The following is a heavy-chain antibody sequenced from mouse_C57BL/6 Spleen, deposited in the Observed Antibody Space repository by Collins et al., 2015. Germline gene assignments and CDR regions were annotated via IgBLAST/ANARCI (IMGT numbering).Heavy chain of an antibody. Sequence: QVQLQQSGAELVRPGASVTLSCKASGYTFTDYEMHWVKQTPVHGLEWIGAIDPETGGTAYNQKFKGKAILTADKSSSTAYMELRSLTSEDSAVYYCTILEDYDGGSAMDYWGQGTSVTVSS. CDR1: GYTFTDYE. V-gene: IGHV1-15*01. CDR3: TILEDYDGGSAMDY. D-gene: IGHD2-4*01. J-gene: IGHJ4*01. CDR2: IDPETGGT.